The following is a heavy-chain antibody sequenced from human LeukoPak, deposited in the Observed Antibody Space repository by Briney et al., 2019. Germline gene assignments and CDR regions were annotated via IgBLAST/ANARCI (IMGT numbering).Heavy chain of an antibody. CDR1: GGSFSGYY. Sequence: SETLSLTCAVYGGSFSGYYWSWIRQPPGKGLEWMGETNHSGSTNYNPSLKSRVTISVDTSKNQFSLKLSSVTAADTAVYYCAKDLALLELWHGYYFDYWGQGTLVTVSS. CDR2: TNHSGST. V-gene: IGHV4-34*01. CDR3: AKDLALLELWHGYYFDY. D-gene: IGHD3-3*02. J-gene: IGHJ4*02.